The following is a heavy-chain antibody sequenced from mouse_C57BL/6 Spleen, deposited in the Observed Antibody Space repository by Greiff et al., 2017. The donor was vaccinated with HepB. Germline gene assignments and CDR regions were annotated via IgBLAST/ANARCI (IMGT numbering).Heavy chain of an antibody. V-gene: IGHV1-54*01. CDR1: GYAFTNYL. CDR3: ARSGLLDAMDY. J-gene: IGHJ4*01. CDR2: INPGSGGT. Sequence: QVQLQQSGAELVRPGPSVKVSCKASGYAFTNYLIEWVKQRPGQGLEWIGVINPGSGGTNYNEKFKGKATLTADKSSSTAYMQLSSLTSEDSAVYFCARSGLLDAMDYWGQGTSVTVSS. D-gene: IGHD2-10*01.